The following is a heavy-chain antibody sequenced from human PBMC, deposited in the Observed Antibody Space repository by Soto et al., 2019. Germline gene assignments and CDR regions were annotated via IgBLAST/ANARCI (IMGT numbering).Heavy chain of an antibody. D-gene: IGHD3-22*01. CDR2: IYPGDSDT. CDR3: ARSPDYYDSSGYYSAFDI. J-gene: IGHJ3*02. CDR1: GYSFTSYW. V-gene: IGHV5-51*01. Sequence: GESLKISCKGSGYSFTSYWIGWVRQMPGKGLEWMGIIYPGDSDTRYSPSFQGQVTISADKSISTAYLQWSSLKASDTAMYYFARSPDYYDSSGYYSAFDIWGQGTMVTVSS.